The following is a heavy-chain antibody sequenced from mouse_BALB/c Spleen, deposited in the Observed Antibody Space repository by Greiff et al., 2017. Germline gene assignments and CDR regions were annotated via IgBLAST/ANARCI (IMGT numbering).Heavy chain of an antibody. CDR2: IYPGDGDT. CDR1: GYAFSSSW. CDR3: ARSYGNWFAY. Sequence: VKLMESGPELVKPGASVKISCKASGYAFSSSWMNWVKQRPGQGLEWIGRIYPGDGDTNYNGKFKGKATLTADKSSSTAYMQLSSLTSVDSAVYFCARSYGNWFAYWGQGTLVTVSA. V-gene: IGHV1-82*01. J-gene: IGHJ3*01. D-gene: IGHD2-1*01.